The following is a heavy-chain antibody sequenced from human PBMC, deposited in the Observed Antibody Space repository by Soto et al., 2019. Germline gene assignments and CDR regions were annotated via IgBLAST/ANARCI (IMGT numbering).Heavy chain of an antibody. V-gene: IGHV3-30*18. D-gene: IGHD6-19*01. CDR1: GFTFRTYG. CDR2: ISYDGSSK. J-gene: IGHJ4*02. CDR3: VKKSATYYSIGWHSFDS. Sequence: QVRLVESGGGVVQPGTSLRLSCAASGFTFRTYGMHWVRQAPGKGLEWLTLISYDGSSKYYADSVKGRFTISRDNSRSTLYLQMNSLRPDDTAVYYCVKKSATYYSIGWHSFDSWGPGTLVSVS.